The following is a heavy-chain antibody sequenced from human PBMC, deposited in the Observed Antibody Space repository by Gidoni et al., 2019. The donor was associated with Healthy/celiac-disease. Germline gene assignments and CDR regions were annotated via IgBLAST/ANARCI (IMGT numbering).Heavy chain of an antibody. CDR2: IYPGDSDT. CDR1: AHSFTSYW. CDR3: ARHVGAGSSSSYSDAFDI. V-gene: IGHV5-51*01. J-gene: IGHJ3*02. Sequence: EVQLVQSGAEVNKPGESLKIACKGSAHSFTSYWIGWVRQMPGKGLEWMGIIYPGDSDTRYSPSFQGQVTISADKSISTAYLQGSSLKASDTAMYYCARHVGAGSSSSYSDAFDIWGQGTMVTVSS. D-gene: IGHD6-6*01.